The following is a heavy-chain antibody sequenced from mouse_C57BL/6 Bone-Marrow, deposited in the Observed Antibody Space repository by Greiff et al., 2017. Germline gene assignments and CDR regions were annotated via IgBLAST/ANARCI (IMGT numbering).Heavy chain of an antibody. Sequence: VQLQQPGTELVKPGASVKLSCKASGYTFTSYWMHWVKQRPGQGLEWIGNINPSNGGTNYNEKFKSKDTLTVDKSSSTAYMQLSSLTSEDSAVYDCARRDSSGTAWLAYWGQGTLVTVSA. D-gene: IGHD3-2*02. CDR3: ARRDSSGTAWLAY. CDR2: INPSNGGT. J-gene: IGHJ3*01. V-gene: IGHV1-53*01. CDR1: GYTFTSYW.